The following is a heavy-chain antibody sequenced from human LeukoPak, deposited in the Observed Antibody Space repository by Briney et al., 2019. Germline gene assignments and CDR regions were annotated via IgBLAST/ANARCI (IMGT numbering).Heavy chain of an antibody. D-gene: IGHD6-19*01. J-gene: IGHJ6*03. CDR2: ISGSGGNT. Sequence: PGGSLRLSCAASGFTFSSYGLSWVRQAPGKGLDWVSSISGSGGNTYYADSVKGRFTISRDNSKNTLYLQMNSLRAEDTAVYYCARDRVAVAGLYYYYYMDVWGKGTTVTISS. CDR3: ARDRVAVAGLYYYYYMDV. CDR1: GFTFSSYG. V-gene: IGHV3-23*01.